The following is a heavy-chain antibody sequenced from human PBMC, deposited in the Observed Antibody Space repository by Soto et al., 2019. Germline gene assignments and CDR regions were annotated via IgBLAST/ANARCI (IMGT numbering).Heavy chain of an antibody. D-gene: IGHD3-22*01. CDR1: GYSISSGYY. J-gene: IGHJ4*02. CDR2: IYHSGST. V-gene: IGHV4-38-2*01. Sequence: PSETLSLTCAVSGYSISSGYYWGWIRQPPGKGLEWIGSIYHSGSTYYNPSLKSRVTISVDTSKNQFSLKLSSVTAADTAVYYCARVGLYYYDSSGYLDYWGQGTLVTVSS. CDR3: ARVGLYYYDSSGYLDY.